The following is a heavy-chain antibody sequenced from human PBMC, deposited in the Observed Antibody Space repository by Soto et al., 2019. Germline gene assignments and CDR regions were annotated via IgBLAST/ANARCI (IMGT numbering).Heavy chain of an antibody. J-gene: IGHJ6*02. V-gene: IGHV4-30-4*01. CDR3: ARGYYYHGMDV. CDR2: IYYSGTT. CDR1: GDSINSGDYY. Sequence: PSETLSLTCTVSGDSINSGDYYWSWIRQPPGKGLEWIGYIYYSGTTYQNPSLRSRVTMSVDRSKNQVSLRLRSVTVADTAVYYCARGYYYHGMDVWGQGTKVTVSS.